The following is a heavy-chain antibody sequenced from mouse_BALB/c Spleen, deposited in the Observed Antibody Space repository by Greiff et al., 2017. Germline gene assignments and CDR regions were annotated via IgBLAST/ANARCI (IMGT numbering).Heavy chain of an antibody. CDR1: GFTFSSYT. D-gene: IGHD1-1*01. V-gene: IGHV5-6-4*01. CDR2: ISSGGSYT. J-gene: IGHJ4*01. CDR3: TRDSYYGSSGPAMDY. Sequence: EVMLVESGGGLVKPGGSLKLSCAASGFTFSSYTMSWVRQTPEKRLEWVATISSGGSYTYYPDSVKGRFTISRDNAKNTLYLQMSSLKSEDTAMYYCTRDSYYGSSGPAMDYWGQGTSVTVSS.